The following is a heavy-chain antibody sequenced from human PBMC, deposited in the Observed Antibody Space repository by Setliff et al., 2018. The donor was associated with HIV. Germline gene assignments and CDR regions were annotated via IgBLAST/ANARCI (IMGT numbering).Heavy chain of an antibody. V-gene: IGHV3-9*01. Sequence: PGGSLRLSCVASGFNFDDYAMHWVRQAPGKGLEWVSGISWNSGSIGYADSVKGRFTISRDNANNSLYLQMNSLRAEDTAVYYCARGARGYSYGWGQGTLVTVSS. J-gene: IGHJ4*02. CDR2: ISWNSGSI. CDR1: GFNFDDYA. CDR3: ARGARGYSYG. D-gene: IGHD5-18*01.